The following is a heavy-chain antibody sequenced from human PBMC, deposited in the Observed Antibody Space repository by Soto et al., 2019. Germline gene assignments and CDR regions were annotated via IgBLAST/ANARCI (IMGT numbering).Heavy chain of an antibody. Sequence: GGSLRLSCAASGFTFSSYAMHWVRQAPGKGLEWVAVISYDGSNKYYADSVKGRFTISRDNSKNTLYLQMNSLRAEDTAVYYCARDGPYPNAITGAEMSFDYWGQGTLVTVSS. CDR3: ARDGPYPNAITGAEMSFDY. J-gene: IGHJ4*02. CDR1: GFTFSSYA. D-gene: IGHD1-20*01. CDR2: ISYDGSNK. V-gene: IGHV3-30-3*01.